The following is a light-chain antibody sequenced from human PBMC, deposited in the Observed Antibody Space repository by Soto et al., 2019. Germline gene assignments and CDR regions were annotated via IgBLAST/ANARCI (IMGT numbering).Light chain of an antibody. Sequence: QSVLTQPPSVSAAPGQTVTISCSGSSSNIGNNYVSWYQQLPGTAPKVLIYDNNKRPSGIPDRFSGSKSGTSATLGITGLQTGDEADYYCGTWDTSLSVGVFGGGTKLTVL. V-gene: IGLV1-51*01. CDR3: GTWDTSLSVGV. J-gene: IGLJ2*01. CDR2: DNN. CDR1: SSNIGNNY.